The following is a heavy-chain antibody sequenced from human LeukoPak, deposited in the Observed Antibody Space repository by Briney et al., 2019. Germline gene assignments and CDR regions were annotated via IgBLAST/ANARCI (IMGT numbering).Heavy chain of an antibody. D-gene: IGHD3-16*01. CDR3: ARDFPPWGGPARYFDY. Sequence: GGSLRLSCAASGFTFSNAWMSWVRQAPGKGLEWVSVIYSGGSTYYADSVKGRFTISRDNSKNTLYLQMNSLRAEDTAVYYCARDFPPWGGPARYFDYWGQGTLVTVSS. J-gene: IGHJ4*02. CDR1: GFTFSNAW. CDR2: IYSGGST. V-gene: IGHV3-66*01.